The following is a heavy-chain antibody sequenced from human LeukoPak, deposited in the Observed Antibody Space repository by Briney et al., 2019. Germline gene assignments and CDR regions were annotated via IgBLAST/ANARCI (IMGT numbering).Heavy chain of an antibody. CDR3: AREQDTYYYDSSGHDAFDI. J-gene: IGHJ3*02. CDR1: GFTFSSYS. V-gene: IGHV3-21*01. CDR2: ISSSSYI. Sequence: PGGSLRLSCAASGFTFSSYSMNWVRQAPGKGLEWVSSISSSSYIYYADSVKGRFTISRDNAKNSLYLQMDSLRAEDTVVYYCAREQDTYYYDSSGHDAFDIWGQGTMVTVSS. D-gene: IGHD3-22*01.